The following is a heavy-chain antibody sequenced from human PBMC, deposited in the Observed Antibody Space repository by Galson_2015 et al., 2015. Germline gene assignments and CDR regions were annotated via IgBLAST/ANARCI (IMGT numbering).Heavy chain of an antibody. CDR2: IYSGGST. Sequence: SLRLSCAASGFTVSSNYMSWVRQAPGKGLEWVSVIYSGGSTYYADSVKGRFTISRDNSKNTLYLQMNSLRAEDTAVYYCARESSDGYILRGAFDIWGQGTMVTVSS. D-gene: IGHD5-24*01. J-gene: IGHJ3*02. V-gene: IGHV3-66*02. CDR1: GFTVSSNY. CDR3: ARESSDGYILRGAFDI.